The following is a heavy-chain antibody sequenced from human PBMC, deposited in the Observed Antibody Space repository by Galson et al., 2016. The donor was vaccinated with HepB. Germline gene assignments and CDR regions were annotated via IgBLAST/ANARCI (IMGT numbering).Heavy chain of an antibody. D-gene: IGHD3-22*01. CDR1: GFTFSNYG. J-gene: IGHJ3*02. CDR2: IGSGGGSI. CDR3: GKEVRGSDFYYYESSGYFFRGVGAFDI. V-gene: IGHV3-23*01. Sequence: SLRLSCAASGFTFSNYGMSWVRQAPGKGLDWVSGIGSGGGSIYYADSVKGRFTISRDNSKNTLYLQMDSLTADDTAVYYCGKEVRGSDFYYYESSGYFFRGVGAFDIWGQGTMVTVSS.